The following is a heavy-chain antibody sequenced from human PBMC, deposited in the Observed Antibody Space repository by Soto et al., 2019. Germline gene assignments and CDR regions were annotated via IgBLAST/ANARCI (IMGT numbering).Heavy chain of an antibody. V-gene: IGHV1-46*01. CDR1: GYTFTSYY. J-gene: IGHJ4*02. CDR2: IHPSGGSA. D-gene: IGHD2-15*01. Sequence: GASVKVSCKASGYTFTSYYMHWVRQAPGQGLEWMGIIHPSGGSASFAQKFQGRVTMTRDTSTSTVYMELSSLRSEDTAVYYCTRGGGNKFDYWGQGTLVTVSS. CDR3: TRGGGNKFDY.